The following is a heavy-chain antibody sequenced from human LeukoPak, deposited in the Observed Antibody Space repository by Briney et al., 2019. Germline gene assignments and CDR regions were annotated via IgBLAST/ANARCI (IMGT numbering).Heavy chain of an antibody. J-gene: IGHJ4*02. D-gene: IGHD3-9*01. CDR3: ARGDYDILTGYYLYYFDY. CDR1: GYTFTSYG. V-gene: IGHV1-2*02. CDR2: INPNSGGT. Sequence: GASVKVSCKASGYTFTSYGISWVRQAPGQGLEWMGWINPNSGGTNYAQKFQGRVTMTRDTSISTAYMELSRLRSDDTAVYYCARGDYDILTGYYLYYFDYWGQGTLVTVSS.